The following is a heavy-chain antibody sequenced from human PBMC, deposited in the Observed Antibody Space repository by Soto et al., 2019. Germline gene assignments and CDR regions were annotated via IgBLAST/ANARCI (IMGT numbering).Heavy chain of an antibody. CDR2: IYYSGST. CDR3: ARDSRDGLQFYY. D-gene: IGHD2-2*01. V-gene: IGHV4-31*03. CDR1: GGSISSGGYY. J-gene: IGHJ4*02. Sequence: SETLSLTCTVSGGSISSGGYYWSWIRQHPGKGLEWIGYIYYSGSTYYNPSLKSRVTISVDTSKNQFSLKLSSVTAADTAVYYCARDSRDGLQFYYWGQGTLVTVSS.